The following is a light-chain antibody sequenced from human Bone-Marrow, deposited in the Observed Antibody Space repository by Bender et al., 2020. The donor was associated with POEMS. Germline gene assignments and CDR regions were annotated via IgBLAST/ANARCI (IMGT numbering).Light chain of an antibody. CDR2: DVG. CDR3: CSYAGGGVWV. V-gene: IGLV2-23*02. J-gene: IGLJ3*02. CDR1: SSDIGEYNL. Sequence: QSALTQPASVSGSPGQSITISCSGTSSDIGEYNLVSWYQQYPGKTPKVILYDVGKRPSGVSDRFSASKSANTASLTIFGLQADDEADYYCCSYAGGGVWVFGGGPKLTVL.